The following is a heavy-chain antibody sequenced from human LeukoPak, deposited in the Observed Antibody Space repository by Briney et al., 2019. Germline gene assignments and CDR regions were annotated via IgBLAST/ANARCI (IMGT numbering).Heavy chain of an antibody. CDR3: AKVHSSGWYYFDY. D-gene: IGHD6-19*01. Sequence: PGGSLRLSCAASGFTFSSYAMSWVRQALGKGLEWVSAISGSGGSTYYADSVKGRFTISRDNSKNTLYLQMNSLRAEDTAVYYCAKVHSSGWYYFDYWGQGTLVTVST. J-gene: IGHJ4*02. V-gene: IGHV3-23*01. CDR1: GFTFSSYA. CDR2: ISGSGGST.